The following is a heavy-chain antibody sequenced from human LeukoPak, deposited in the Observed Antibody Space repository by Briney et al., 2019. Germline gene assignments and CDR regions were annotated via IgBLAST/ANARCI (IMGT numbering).Heavy chain of an antibody. J-gene: IGHJ3*02. CDR3: AKDDCSGGSCYSSGNDAFDI. CDR2: ISGSGGTT. CDR1: GFTFSSYA. Sequence: WGSVRLSCAASGFTFSSYAMSWVRQAPGKGLEWVSLISGSGGTTYYADSVKGRFTISRDNSKNTLYLQMSSLRAEDTAVYYCAKDDCSGGSCYSSGNDAFDIWGHGTIVTVSS. D-gene: IGHD2-15*01. V-gene: IGHV3-23*01.